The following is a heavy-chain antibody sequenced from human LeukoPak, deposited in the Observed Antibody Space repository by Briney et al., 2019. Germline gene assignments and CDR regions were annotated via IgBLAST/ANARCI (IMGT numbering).Heavy chain of an antibody. CDR3: ARGVAMDV. J-gene: IGHJ6*02. D-gene: IGHD2-21*01. Sequence: GGSLRLSCAASGFTFSNYWMAWVRQAPGKGPEWVANINLDGSQKYYVDSVKGRFTISRDNARTSLYLQLNSLRAEDTAVYYCARGVAMDVWGQGTTVTVSS. CDR2: INLDGSQK. CDR1: GFTFSNYW. V-gene: IGHV3-7*01.